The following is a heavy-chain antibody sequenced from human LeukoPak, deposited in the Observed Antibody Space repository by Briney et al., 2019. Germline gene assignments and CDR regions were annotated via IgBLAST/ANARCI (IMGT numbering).Heavy chain of an antibody. D-gene: IGHD6-13*01. J-gene: IGHJ4*02. V-gene: IGHV3-7*01. CDR1: GFTFSSYW. Sequence: GGSLRLSCAASGFTFSSYWMSWVRQAPGKGLEWVANIKQDGSEKYYVDSVKGRFTISRDNSKNTLYLQMNSLRAEDTAVYYCAREYSSSWYYFDYWGQGTLVTVSS. CDR3: AREYSSSWYYFDY. CDR2: IKQDGSEK.